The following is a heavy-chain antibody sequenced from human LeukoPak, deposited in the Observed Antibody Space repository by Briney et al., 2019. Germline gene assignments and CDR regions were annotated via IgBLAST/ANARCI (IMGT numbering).Heavy chain of an antibody. D-gene: IGHD5-18*01. V-gene: IGHV1-2*02. CDR3: ARGEYSYGSFDY. CDR2: INPNSGGT. Sequence: ASVKVSCKASGYTFTGYYMHWVRRAPGQGLEWMGWINPNSGGTNYAQKFQGRVTMTRDTSISTAYMELSRLRSDDTAVYYCARGEYSYGSFDYWGQGTLVTVSS. CDR1: GYTFTGYY. J-gene: IGHJ4*02.